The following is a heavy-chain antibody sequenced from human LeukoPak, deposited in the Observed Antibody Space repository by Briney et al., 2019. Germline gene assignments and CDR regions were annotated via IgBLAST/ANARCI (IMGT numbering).Heavy chain of an antibody. CDR1: GGTFSSYA. J-gene: IGHJ4*02. CDR2: IIPILGIA. D-gene: IGHD3-22*01. Sequence: SVNVSCKACGGTFSSYAISWVRQAPGQGLEWMGRIIPILGIANYAQKFQGRVTITADKSTSTAYMELSSLRSEDTAVYYCARDQIPTYYYDSSGYGVDYWGQGTLVTVSS. CDR3: ARDQIPTYYYDSSGYGVDY. V-gene: IGHV1-69*04.